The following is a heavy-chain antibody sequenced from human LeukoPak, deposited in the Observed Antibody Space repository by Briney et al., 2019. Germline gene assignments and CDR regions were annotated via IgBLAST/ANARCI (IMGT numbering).Heavy chain of an antibody. CDR3: ATKRGNSGYFEY. V-gene: IGHV3-30*02. D-gene: IGHD2/OR15-2a*01. CDR1: RLTFRNYG. J-gene: IGHJ4*02. Sequence: GGSLRLSCVVSRLTFRNYGMHWVRQAPGKGLEWVAFVEYDGGDKYYTDSVKGRFTISRDNSRNTLYLQMNSLTTEDTAVYYCATKRGNSGYFEYWGQGTLVTVSS. CDR2: VEYDGGDK.